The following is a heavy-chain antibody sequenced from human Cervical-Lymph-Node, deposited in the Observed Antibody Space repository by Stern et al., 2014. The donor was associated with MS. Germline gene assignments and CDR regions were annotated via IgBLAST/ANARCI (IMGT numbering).Heavy chain of an antibody. V-gene: IGHV1-18*01. Sequence: VQLVESGAEVKKPGASERVSCKASGYRFTDYGISWVRQAPGQGLEWMGWIRTYSGNTNYADNLQGRVTMTTDTSTSTAYMDLRSLRSDDTAVYYCARADGDYGMDVWGQGTTVTVSS. CDR1: GYRFTDYG. CDR3: ARADGDYGMDV. CDR2: IRTYSGNT. J-gene: IGHJ6*02. D-gene: IGHD4-17*01.